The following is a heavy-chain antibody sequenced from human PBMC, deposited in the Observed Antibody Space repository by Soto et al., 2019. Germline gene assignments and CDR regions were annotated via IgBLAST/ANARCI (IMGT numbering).Heavy chain of an antibody. CDR1: GLTFIERY. CDR3: TTVTTVDYYFDY. J-gene: IGHJ4*02. Sequence: GGSLRLFCAASGLTFIERYMDWSRQAPGKGLEWFGRIRKKTNSYTTEYAASEKGRFINSRDDSTNSLYLQMSSLKTEDTAVYYCTTVTTVDYYFDYWGQGTLVTDSS. V-gene: IGHV3-72*01. CDR2: IRKKTNSYTT. D-gene: IGHD4-17*01.